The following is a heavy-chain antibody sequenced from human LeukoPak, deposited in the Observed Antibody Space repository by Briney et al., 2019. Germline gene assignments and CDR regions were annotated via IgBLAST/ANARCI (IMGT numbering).Heavy chain of an antibody. V-gene: IGHV4-4*07. CDR1: GAPIGSFY. CDR3: AREAVDYGSGSPYY. Sequence: SETLSLTCTVSGAPIGSFYWSWIRQPAGKGLEWIGRAHSSGSTNYIPSMKSRVSMSVDTSKNQLSLKLNTVTAADTAMYYCAREAVDYGSGSPYYWGQGILVTVSS. J-gene: IGHJ4*02. D-gene: IGHD3-10*01. CDR2: AHSSGST.